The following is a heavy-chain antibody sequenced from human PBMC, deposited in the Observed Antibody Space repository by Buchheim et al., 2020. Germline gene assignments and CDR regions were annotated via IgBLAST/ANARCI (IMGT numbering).Heavy chain of an antibody. J-gene: IGHJ3*02. CDR3: AKDLKAYGDYTPDAFDI. CDR2: ASASCCRT. Sequence: EVQLLESGGGLVQPGGSLRLSCAASGFTFSSYAMSWVRQAPGKGLEWVSAASASCCRTYYADSVKGRFTISRDNSKNTLYLQMNSLRAEDTAVYYCAKDLKAYGDYTPDAFDIWGQGT. V-gene: IGHV3-23*01. CDR1: GFTFSSYA. D-gene: IGHD4-17*01.